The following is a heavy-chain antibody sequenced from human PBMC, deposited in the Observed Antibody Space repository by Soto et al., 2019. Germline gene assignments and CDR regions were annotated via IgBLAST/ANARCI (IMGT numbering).Heavy chain of an antibody. J-gene: IGHJ4*02. CDR1: GGSIGSYY. D-gene: IGHD2-15*01. CDR3: ATERLFCPGGSCYCYFDD. V-gene: IGHV4-59*01. Sequence: PSETLSLTCTVSGGSIGSYYWSWIGQRPGKGLEWIGYIYYSGSTNYNPSLKSRVTISVDTSKNQFSLKLSSVTAADTAVYYCATERLFCPGGSCYCYFDDWGQGTLVTVSS. CDR2: IYYSGST.